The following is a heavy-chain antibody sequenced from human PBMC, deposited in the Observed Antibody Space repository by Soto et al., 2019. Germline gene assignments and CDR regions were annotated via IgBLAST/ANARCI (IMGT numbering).Heavy chain of an antibody. D-gene: IGHD2-2*01. CDR1: GYTFTSYG. V-gene: IGHV1-18*01. Sequence: ASVKVSCKASGYTFTSYGISWVRQAPGQGLEWMGWISAYNGNTNYAQKLQGRVTMTTDTSINTAYMELSSLRPDDTAMYYCARERYQVLSDGMDVWGQGTSVTVSS. CDR2: ISAYNGNT. J-gene: IGHJ6*02. CDR3: ARERYQVLSDGMDV.